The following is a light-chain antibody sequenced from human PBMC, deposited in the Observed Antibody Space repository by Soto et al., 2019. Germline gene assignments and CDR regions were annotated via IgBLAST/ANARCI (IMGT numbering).Light chain of an antibody. Sequence: IQVTQWPSTLSASVGDIVTITCRASQRISSWFAWYQQKAGKAPKIMIYDASSLESGVPSRFSGSRSGTEFTLTISSLQPDDFATYYCQQYNDYPWTFGQGTKVDIK. CDR3: QQYNDYPWT. V-gene: IGKV1-5*01. J-gene: IGKJ1*01. CDR1: QRISSW. CDR2: DAS.